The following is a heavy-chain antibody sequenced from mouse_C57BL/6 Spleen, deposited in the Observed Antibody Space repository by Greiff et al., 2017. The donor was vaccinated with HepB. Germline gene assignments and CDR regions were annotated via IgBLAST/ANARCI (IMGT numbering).Heavy chain of an antibody. J-gene: IGHJ2*01. V-gene: IGHV1-64*01. CDR3: AISEDYDYAYYFDY. Sequence: QVQLQQPGAELVKPGASVKLSCKASGYTFTSYWMHWVKQRPGQGLEWIGMIHPNSGSTNYNEKFKSKATLTVDKSSSTAYMQLRSMTSEDSAVYYCAISEDYDYAYYFDYWGQGTALTVSS. D-gene: IGHD2-4*01. CDR1: GYTFTSYW. CDR2: IHPNSGST.